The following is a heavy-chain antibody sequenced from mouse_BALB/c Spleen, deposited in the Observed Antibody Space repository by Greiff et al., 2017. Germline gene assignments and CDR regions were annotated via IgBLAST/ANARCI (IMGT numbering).Heavy chain of an antibody. CDR3: NAVRLPLDY. J-gene: IGHJ2*01. Sequence: VQLQQSGAELVRSGASVKLSCTASGFNIKDYYMHWVKQRPEQGLEWIGWIDPENGDTEYAPKFQGKATMTADTSSNTAYLQLSSLTSEDTAVYYCNAVRLPLDYWGQGTTLTVSS. CDR2: IDPENGDT. D-gene: IGHD2-4*01. CDR1: GFNIKDYY. V-gene: IGHV14-4*02.